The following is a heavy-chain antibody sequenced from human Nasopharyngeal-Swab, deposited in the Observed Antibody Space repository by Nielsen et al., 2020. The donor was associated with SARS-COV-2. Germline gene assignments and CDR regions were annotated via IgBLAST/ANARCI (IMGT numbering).Heavy chain of an antibody. Sequence: GESLKISCAASGFSFRSYWVSWFRQAPGRGLEWVSAITGSGDATNYADSVRGRFTISRDNSKSTLYLQMNSLRAEDTAEYFCAKDGVRLNGIDVWGQGTTVTVSS. V-gene: IGHV3-23*01. CDR3: AKDGVRLNGIDV. CDR2: ITGSGDAT. CDR1: GFSFRSYW. D-gene: IGHD3-16*01. J-gene: IGHJ6*02.